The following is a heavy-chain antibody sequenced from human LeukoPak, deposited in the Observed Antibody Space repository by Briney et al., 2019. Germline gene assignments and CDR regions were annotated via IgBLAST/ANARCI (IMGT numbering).Heavy chain of an antibody. CDR2: ISGSGGST. CDR3: AKDPGNDYVWGSY. D-gene: IGHD3-16*01. Sequence: PGASLRLSCAASGFTFSSYAMSWVRQAPGKGLEWVSAISGSGGSTYYADSVKGRFTISRDNSKNTLYLQMNSLRAEDTAVYYCAKDPGNDYVWGSYWGKGTMVTVSS. J-gene: IGHJ3*01. V-gene: IGHV3-23*01. CDR1: GFTFSSYA.